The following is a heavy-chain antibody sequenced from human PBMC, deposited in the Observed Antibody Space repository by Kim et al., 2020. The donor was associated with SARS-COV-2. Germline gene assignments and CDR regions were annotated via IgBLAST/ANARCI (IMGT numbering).Heavy chain of an antibody. CDR2: FDPEDGET. D-gene: IGHD2-15*01. CDR1: VYTLTELS. J-gene: IGHJ6*02. Sequence: ASVKVSCKVSVYTLTELSMHWVRQAPGKGLEWMGGFDPEDGETIYAQKFQGRVTMTEDTSTDTAYMELSSLRSEDTAVYYCATTRYCSGGSCGYYYYYGMDVWGQGTTVTVSS. CDR3: ATTRYCSGGSCGYYYYYGMDV. V-gene: IGHV1-24*01.